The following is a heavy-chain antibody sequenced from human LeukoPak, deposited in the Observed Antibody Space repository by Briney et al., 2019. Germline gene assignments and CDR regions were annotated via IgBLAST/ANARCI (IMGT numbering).Heavy chain of an antibody. Sequence: GGSLRLSCAASGFTFDDYGMSWVRQAPGKGLEWVSGINWNGGSTGYADSVKGRFTISRDNTKNSLYLQMNSLRAEDTALYYCARGTLKAAATDFDYWGQGTLVTVSS. CDR3: ARGTLKAAATDFDY. CDR1: GFTFDDYG. V-gene: IGHV3-20*04. D-gene: IGHD6-13*01. CDR2: INWNGGST. J-gene: IGHJ4*02.